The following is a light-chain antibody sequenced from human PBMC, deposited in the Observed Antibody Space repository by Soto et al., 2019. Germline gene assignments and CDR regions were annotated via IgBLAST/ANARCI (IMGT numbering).Light chain of an antibody. J-gene: IGKJ3*01. CDR3: QQYGNSPFT. Sequence: MVLTQSPGTLSLSLGEGVALSCRTSQIIYSNYLAWFQHKSGQAPRLLIYAASSRAAGVPDRFSGSGYGTDFTLTISRLEPEDFAVYYCQQYGNSPFTFGPGTKVEIK. V-gene: IGKV3-20*01. CDR1: QIIYSNY. CDR2: AAS.